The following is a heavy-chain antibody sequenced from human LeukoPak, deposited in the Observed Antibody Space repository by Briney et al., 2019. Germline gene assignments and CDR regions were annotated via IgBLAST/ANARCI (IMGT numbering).Heavy chain of an antibody. CDR3: ARDRASSSWFDY. D-gene: IGHD6-13*01. CDR1: GCTFSSYA. CDR2: IIPIFGTA. Sequence: GASVKVSCKASGCTFSSYAISWVRQAPGQGLEWMGGIIPIFGTASYAQKFQGRVTITTDESTSTAYMELSSLRSEDTAVYYCARDRASSSWFDYWGQGTLVTVSS. V-gene: IGHV1-69*05. J-gene: IGHJ4*02.